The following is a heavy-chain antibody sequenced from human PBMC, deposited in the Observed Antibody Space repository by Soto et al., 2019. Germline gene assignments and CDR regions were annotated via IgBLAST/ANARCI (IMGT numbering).Heavy chain of an antibody. CDR3: ARSHLYYDSSGYPDY. V-gene: IGHV3-30*03. CDR1: GFTFSSYG. Sequence: GGSLRLSCAVSGFTFSSYGMHWVRQAPGKGLEWVAHISYDGSNEHYVDSVKGRFTISRDNSKNTLYLQMNSLRAEDTAVYYCARSHLYYDSSGYPDYWGQGTLVTVSS. J-gene: IGHJ4*02. CDR2: ISYDGSNE. D-gene: IGHD3-22*01.